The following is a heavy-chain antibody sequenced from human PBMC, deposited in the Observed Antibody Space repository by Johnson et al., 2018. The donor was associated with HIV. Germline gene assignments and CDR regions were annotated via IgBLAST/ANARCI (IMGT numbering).Heavy chain of an antibody. Sequence: QVQLVESGGGVVGPGGSLRLSSTVPGFTFDDNVMSWVRQAPGKGLEWVAVISYDGSNKYYADSVKGRFTISRDNSKNTLYLQMNSLRVEDTAVYYCARAIDQGYSSGWSSDVYDIWGQGTMVTVSA. CDR1: GFTFDDNV. CDR3: ARAIDQGYSSGWSSDVYDI. CDR2: ISYDGSNK. J-gene: IGHJ3*02. D-gene: IGHD6-19*01. V-gene: IGHV3-30*19.